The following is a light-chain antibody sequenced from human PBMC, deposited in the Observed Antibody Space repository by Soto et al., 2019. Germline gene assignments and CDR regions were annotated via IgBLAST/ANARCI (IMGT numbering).Light chain of an antibody. J-gene: IGKJ1*01. CDR1: QSVSTD. CDR3: QQYFNWPWK. CDR2: AS. Sequence: EIVMTQSPATLSVSPGERATLSCRASQSVSTDLAWYQQKPGQAPRLLIYASTRATGIPARFSGSGSGTEFTLTISSLQSEDFALYYCQQYFNWPWKCCQGTKVDIK. V-gene: IGKV3-15*01.